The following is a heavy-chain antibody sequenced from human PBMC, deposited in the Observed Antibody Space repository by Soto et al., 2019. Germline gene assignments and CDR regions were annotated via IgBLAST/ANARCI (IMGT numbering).Heavy chain of an antibody. CDR1: GGSISSGGCY. CDR3: ARAPLAVAAVFIDY. V-gene: IGHV4-31*03. J-gene: IGHJ4*02. D-gene: IGHD6-19*01. Sequence: SETLSLTCTVSGGSISSGGCYWSWIRQHPGKGLEWIGYIYYSGSTYYNPSLKSRVTISVDTSKNQFSLKLSSVTAADTAVCYCARAPLAVAAVFIDYWGQGTLVTVSS. CDR2: IYYSGST.